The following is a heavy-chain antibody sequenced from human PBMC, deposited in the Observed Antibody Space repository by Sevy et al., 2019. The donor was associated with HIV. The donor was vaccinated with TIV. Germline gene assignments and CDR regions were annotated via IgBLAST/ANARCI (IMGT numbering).Heavy chain of an antibody. CDR3: ARGPNYGDRTDYFEY. CDR1: GFPFSNYW. J-gene: IGHJ4*02. V-gene: IGHV3-7*01. Sequence: EGSLRLSCAVSGFPFSNYWMSWVRQAPGKELEWVANIKQDESEIYNVDSVKGRFTISRDNAKNSVSLQMNSLGAEDTAVYYCARGPNYGDRTDYFEYWGQGILVTVSS. D-gene: IGHD4-17*01. CDR2: IKQDESEI.